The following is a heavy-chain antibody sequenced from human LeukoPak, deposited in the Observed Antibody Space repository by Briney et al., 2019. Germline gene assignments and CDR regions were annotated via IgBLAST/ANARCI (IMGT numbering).Heavy chain of an antibody. D-gene: IGHD3-22*01. J-gene: IGHJ4*02. CDR3: AKDIMSSGYYYPPDY. CDR2: ISGDGGST. V-gene: IGHV3-43*02. CDR1: GFTFDDYA. Sequence: GGSLRLSCAASGFTFDDYAMHWVRQAPGKGLEWVSLISGDGGSTYYADSVKGRFTISRDNSKNSLYLQMNSLRTEDTALYYCAKDIMSSGYYYPPDYWGQGTRVTVSS.